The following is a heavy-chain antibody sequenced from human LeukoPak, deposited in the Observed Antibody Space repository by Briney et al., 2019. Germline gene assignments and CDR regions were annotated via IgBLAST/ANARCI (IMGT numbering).Heavy chain of an antibody. Sequence: ASVKVSCKASGYTFTCYYVYWVRQAPGQGLEWMGIINPNDDTKAYAQKFQGRVTMTRDTSTSTVYMELSSLRSEDTAVYYCARDFRYYDSSADFWGQGTLVTVSS. J-gene: IGHJ4*02. V-gene: IGHV1-46*01. D-gene: IGHD3-22*01. CDR1: GYTFTCYY. CDR2: INPNDDTK. CDR3: ARDFRYYDSSADF.